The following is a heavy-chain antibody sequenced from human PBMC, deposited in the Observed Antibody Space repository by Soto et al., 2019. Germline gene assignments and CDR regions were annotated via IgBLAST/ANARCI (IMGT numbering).Heavy chain of an antibody. CDR1: GYRFFSYW. V-gene: IGHV5-51*01. D-gene: IGHD2-8*01. Sequence: ESLKISFKGAGYRFFSYWIAWVRQVPGKGLEWMGIIYPGDSDTKYSPSFEGQVTISADKSSSTAYLQWSSLKASDTAMYYCARQGSNGAYYYYGMDVWGQGTTVTVSS. CDR2: IYPGDSDT. J-gene: IGHJ6*02. CDR3: ARQGSNGAYYYYGMDV.